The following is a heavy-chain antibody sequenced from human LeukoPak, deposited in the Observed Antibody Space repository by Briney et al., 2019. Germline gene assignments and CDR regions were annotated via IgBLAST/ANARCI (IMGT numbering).Heavy chain of an antibody. J-gene: IGHJ5*02. CDR2: ISAYNGNT. D-gene: IGHD6-19*01. V-gene: IGHV1-18*01. Sequence: ASVKVSCKASGYTFTSYGISWVRQAPGQGLEWMGWISAYNGNTNYAQKLQGRVTMTTDTSTSTAYMELRSLRPDDTAVYYCAVPGIAVAGTLGDNWFDPWGQGTLVTVSS. CDR1: GYTFTSYG. CDR3: AVPGIAVAGTLGDNWFDP.